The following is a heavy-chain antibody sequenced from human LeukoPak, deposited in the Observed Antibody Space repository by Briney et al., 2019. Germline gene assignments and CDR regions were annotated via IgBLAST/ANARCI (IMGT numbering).Heavy chain of an antibody. CDR2: VYPGESS. D-gene: IGHD3-10*01. CDR1: GGSISSYY. V-gene: IGHV4-4*07. J-gene: IGHJ4*02. CDR3: ARVERGGLDY. Sequence: SETLSLTRTVSGGSISSYYWSWIRQPAGKGLEWIGRVYPGESSEYNPSLKSRVTMSVDTSKNQFSLKVNSVTAADTAVYYCARVERGGLDYWGQGTLVTVSS.